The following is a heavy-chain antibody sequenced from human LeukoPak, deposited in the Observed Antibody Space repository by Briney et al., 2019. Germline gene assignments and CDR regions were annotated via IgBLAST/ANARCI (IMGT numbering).Heavy chain of an antibody. Sequence: ASVKVSCKVSGYTLTELSMHWVRQAPGKGLEWMGGFDPEHGETIYAQKFQGRVTMTEDTSTDTAYMELSSLRSEDTAVYYCATGLVPYHSYGYDYFDYWGQGTLVTVSS. CDR3: ATGLVPYHSYGYDYFDY. CDR2: FDPEHGET. D-gene: IGHD5-18*01. CDR1: GYTLTELS. J-gene: IGHJ4*02. V-gene: IGHV1-24*01.